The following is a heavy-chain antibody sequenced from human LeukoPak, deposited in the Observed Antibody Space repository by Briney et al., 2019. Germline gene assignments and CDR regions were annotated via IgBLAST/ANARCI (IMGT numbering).Heavy chain of an antibody. CDR3: SRGGDASKAGKY. CDR2: IHPSGSP. J-gene: IGHJ4*02. D-gene: IGHD3-10*01. V-gene: IGHV4-34*01. CDR1: DASFSGYY. Sequence: SETLSLTCAIYDASFSGYYWSWIRQPPGKGLEWIGEIHPSGSPSYNPSLERRTIISVDASKNQFSLILNSVTAADTALYFCSRGGDASKAGKYWGQGALVTVSS.